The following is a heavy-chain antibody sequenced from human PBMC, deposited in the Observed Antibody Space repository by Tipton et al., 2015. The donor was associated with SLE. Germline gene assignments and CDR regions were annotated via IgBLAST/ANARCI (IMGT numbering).Heavy chain of an antibody. CDR2: IKQDGSEK. D-gene: IGHD3-22*01. J-gene: IGHJ4*02. CDR3: ARGTYYYDSSGYYY. V-gene: IGHV3-7*01. CDR1: GFTFSSYW. Sequence: SLRLSCAASGFTFSSYWMSWVRQAPGKGLEWVANIKQDGSEKYYVDSVKGRFTISRDNAKNSLYLQMNSLRAEDTAVYYCARGTYYYDSSGYYYWGQGTLVTVSS.